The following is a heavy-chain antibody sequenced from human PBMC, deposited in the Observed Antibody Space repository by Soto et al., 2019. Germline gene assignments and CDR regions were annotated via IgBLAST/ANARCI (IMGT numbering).Heavy chain of an antibody. CDR2: IYPGDSDT. CDR1: GYSFTSYW. V-gene: IGHV5-51*01. J-gene: IGHJ4*02. CDR3: ARRSDILTGYYSFDY. Sequence: PGESLKISCKGSGYSFTSYWIGWVRQMPGKGLGWMGIIYPGDSDTRYSPSFQGQVTISADKSISTAYLQWSSLKASDTAMYYCARRSDILTGYYSFDYWGQGTLVTVSS. D-gene: IGHD3-9*01.